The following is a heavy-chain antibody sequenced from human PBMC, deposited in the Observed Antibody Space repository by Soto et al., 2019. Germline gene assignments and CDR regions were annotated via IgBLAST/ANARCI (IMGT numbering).Heavy chain of an antibody. D-gene: IGHD6-13*01. V-gene: IGHV4-30-4*01. CDR3: ASLRSRWNIDY. CDR2: IYYTGST. J-gene: IGHJ4*02. CDR1: GGSISTDDHY. Sequence: QVQLQESGPGLVKPSQTLSLTCTVSGGSISTDDHYWSWIRQPPGKGLEWIGYIYYTGSTHYNPSLKRRRFTSLATSKNQFSLQLTSVTAADTAVYYCASLRSRWNIDYWGQGTLVTVSS.